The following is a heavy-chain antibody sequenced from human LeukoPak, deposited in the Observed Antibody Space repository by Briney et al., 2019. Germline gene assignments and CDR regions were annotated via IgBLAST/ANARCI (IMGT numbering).Heavy chain of an antibody. D-gene: IGHD1-26*01. CDR1: GGSISSSSYY. Sequence: SETLSLTCTVSGGSISSSSYYWGWIRQPPGRGLEWIGTIYYSGGTYYNPSLKSRITISVDTSKNQFSLKMNSVTAADTAVYYCARSSRGWESLPWGNWFDPWGQRTLVTVSS. V-gene: IGHV4-39*01. CDR2: IYYSGGT. CDR3: ARSSRGWESLPWGNWFDP. J-gene: IGHJ5*02.